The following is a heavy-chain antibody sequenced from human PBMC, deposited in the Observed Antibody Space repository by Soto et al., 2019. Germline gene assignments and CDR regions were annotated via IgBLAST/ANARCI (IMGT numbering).Heavy chain of an antibody. CDR2: IYYSGST. CDR3: ARGPTVVSYYYGMDV. CDR1: GGSISSYY. Sequence: NPSETLSLTCTVSGGSISSYYWNWIRQPPGKGLEWIGYIYYSGSTNYNPSLKSRVTISVDTSNHQFSLKLSSVTAADTAVYYCARGPTVVSYYYGMDVWGQGTTVTVSS. J-gene: IGHJ6*02. V-gene: IGHV4-59*01. D-gene: IGHD2-21*01.